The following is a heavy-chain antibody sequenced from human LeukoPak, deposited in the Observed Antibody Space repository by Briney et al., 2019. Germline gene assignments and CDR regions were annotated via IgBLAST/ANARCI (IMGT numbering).Heavy chain of an antibody. J-gene: IGHJ4*02. V-gene: IGHV3-21*04. CDR1: GFTFSTYT. CDR3: ASADGSGYRYY. CDR2: ISGSSSYI. Sequence: GGSLRLSCAASGFTFSTYTMTWVRQAPGKGLEWVSSISGSSSYIYYADSVKGRFTISRDNAKDSLYLQMNSLRAEDTAIYYCASADGSGYRYYWGQGTLVTVSS. D-gene: IGHD3-22*01.